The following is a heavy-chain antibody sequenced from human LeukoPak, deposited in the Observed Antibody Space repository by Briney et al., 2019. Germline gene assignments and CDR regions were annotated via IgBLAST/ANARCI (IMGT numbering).Heavy chain of an antibody. CDR3: ARDFMVRGVIDY. CDR2: INHSGGST. D-gene: IGHD3-10*01. V-gene: IGHV1-46*01. CDR1: GYTFTSYY. J-gene: IGHJ4*02. Sequence: ASVKVSCKASGYTFTSYYMHWVRQAPGQGLEWMGIINHSGGSTSYAQKFQGRVTMTRDMSTSTVYMELSSLRSEDTAVYYCARDFMVRGVIDYWGQGTLVTVSS.